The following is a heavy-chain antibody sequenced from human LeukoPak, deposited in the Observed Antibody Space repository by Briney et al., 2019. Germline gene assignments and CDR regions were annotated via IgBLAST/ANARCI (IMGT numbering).Heavy chain of an antibody. V-gene: IGHV3-23*01. Sequence: GGSLRLSCAASGFTFSSYAMSWVRQAPGKGLEWVSAISGSGGSTYYADSVKGRFTISRDNSKNTLYLQMNSLRAEDTAVYFCAKKAASGSYYGLDYWGQGTLVTVSS. CDR1: GFTFSSYA. CDR2: ISGSGGST. J-gene: IGHJ4*02. D-gene: IGHD1-26*01. CDR3: AKKAASGSYYGLDY.